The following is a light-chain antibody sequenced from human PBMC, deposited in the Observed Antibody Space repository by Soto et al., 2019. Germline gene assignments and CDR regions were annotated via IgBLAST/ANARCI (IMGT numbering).Light chain of an antibody. CDR2: GAS. Sequence: EIVLTQSPGTLSLSPGESATLSCRAGQTVSRSYLAWYQQKPGQAPRLLIFGASSRATGIPDRFSGGGSGTDFTLTISRLEPEDFAVYYCQQYGSSPLTFGGGTKVEIK. J-gene: IGKJ4*01. CDR1: QTVSRSY. V-gene: IGKV3-20*01. CDR3: QQYGSSPLT.